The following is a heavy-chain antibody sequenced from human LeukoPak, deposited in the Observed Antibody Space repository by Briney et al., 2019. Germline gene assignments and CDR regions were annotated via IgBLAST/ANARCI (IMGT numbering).Heavy chain of an antibody. D-gene: IGHD3-10*01. CDR3: ARVIRGYYYGSGSYYNPNFYFDY. CDR2: IYHSGST. V-gene: IGHV4-38-2*01. CDR1: GYSISSGYY. Sequence: SGTLSLTCAVSGYSISSGYYWGWIRQPPGKGLEWIGSIYHSGSTYYNPSLKSRVTISVDTSKNQFSLKLSSVTAADTAVYYCARVIRGYYYGSGSYYNPNFYFDYWGQGTLVTVSS. J-gene: IGHJ4*02.